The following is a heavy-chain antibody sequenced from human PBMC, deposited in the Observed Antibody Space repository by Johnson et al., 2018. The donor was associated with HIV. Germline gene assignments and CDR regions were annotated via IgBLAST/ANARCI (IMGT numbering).Heavy chain of an antibody. CDR1: GFTFSSYG. CDR2: ISYDGSNK. J-gene: IGHJ3*02. Sequence: QVQLVESGGGVVQPGRSLRLSCAASGFTFSSYGMHWVRQAPGKGLEWVAVISYDGSNKYYADSVKGRFTISRDNSKNTLYLQMNSLRAEDTAVYYCARGLITMIVVVTFDAFDIWGQGTMVTVSS. V-gene: IGHV3-30*03. D-gene: IGHD3-22*01. CDR3: ARGLITMIVVVTFDAFDI.